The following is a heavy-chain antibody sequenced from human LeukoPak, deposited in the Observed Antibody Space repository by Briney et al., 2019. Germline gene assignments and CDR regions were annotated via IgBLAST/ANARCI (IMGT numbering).Heavy chain of an antibody. D-gene: IGHD1-1*01. J-gene: IGHJ6*02. Sequence: GGSLRLSCAASGFTVSSNYVTWVRQAQGKGLEWVSIVYSSGTNYADSVKGRFTISRDNSKNTLYLQMNSLRAEDTAVYYYARTKSGGHWTFYYYGMDVWGQGTTVTVSS. V-gene: IGHV3-66*01. CDR3: ARTKSGGHWTFYYYGMDV. CDR2: VYSSGT. CDR1: GFTVSSNY.